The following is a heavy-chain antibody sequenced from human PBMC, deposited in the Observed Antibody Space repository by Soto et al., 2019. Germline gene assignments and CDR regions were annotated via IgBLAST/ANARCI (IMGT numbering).Heavy chain of an antibody. CDR2: ISSSSSYI. CDR3: ARDPGGDYVWDY. D-gene: IGHD4-17*01. Sequence: GSLRLSCAASGFTFSSYSMNWVRQAPGKGLEWVSSISSSSSYIYYADSVKGRFTISRDNAKNSLYLQMNSLRAEDTAVYYCARDPGGDYVWDYWGQGTLVTVSS. V-gene: IGHV3-21*01. J-gene: IGHJ4*02. CDR1: GFTFSSYS.